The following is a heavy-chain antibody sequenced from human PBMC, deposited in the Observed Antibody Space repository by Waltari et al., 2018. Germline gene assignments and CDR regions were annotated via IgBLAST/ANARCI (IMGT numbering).Heavy chain of an antibody. Sequence: EVQLLESGGGLVQPGGSLRLSCAASGFTFSSYAMSWVRQAPGKGLGWVSAISGGGGSTYYADSVKGRFTISRDNAKNTLYLQRNSLRAEDTAVYYCAPSGLYSSSWYADGESWFDPWGQGTLVTVSS. D-gene: IGHD6-13*01. CDR1: GFTFSSYA. V-gene: IGHV3-23*01. J-gene: IGHJ5*02. CDR3: APSGLYSSSWYADGESWFDP. CDR2: ISGGGGST.